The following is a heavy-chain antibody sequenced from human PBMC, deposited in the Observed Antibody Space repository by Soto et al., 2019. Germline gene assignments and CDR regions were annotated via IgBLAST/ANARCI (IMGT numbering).Heavy chain of an antibody. CDR3: AMTEFGVVNTYYDYYGMDV. CDR2: IIPIFGTA. V-gene: IGHV1-69*06. Sequence: QVQLVQSGAEVKKPGSSVKVSCKASGGTFSSYAISWVRQAPGQGLEWMGGIIPIFGTANYAQKFQGRVTNTADKSTSTAYMELSSLRSEDKAVYYCAMTEFGVVNTYYDYYGMDVWGQGTTVTVSS. CDR1: GGTFSSYA. J-gene: IGHJ6*02. D-gene: IGHD3-3*01.